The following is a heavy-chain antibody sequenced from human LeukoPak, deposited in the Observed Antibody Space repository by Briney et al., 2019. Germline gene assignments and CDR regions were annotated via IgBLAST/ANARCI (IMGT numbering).Heavy chain of an antibody. Sequence: GGSLRLSCAASGFTFSSYWMHWVRQAPGKGLVWVSRINSDGSSTSYADSVKGRFTISRDNAKNTLYLQMNSLRAEDTAVYYCARGNWDYYDSSGNDYWGQGTLVTVSS. CDR2: INSDGSST. V-gene: IGHV3-74*01. J-gene: IGHJ4*02. D-gene: IGHD3-22*01. CDR1: GFTFSSYW. CDR3: ARGNWDYYDSSGNDY.